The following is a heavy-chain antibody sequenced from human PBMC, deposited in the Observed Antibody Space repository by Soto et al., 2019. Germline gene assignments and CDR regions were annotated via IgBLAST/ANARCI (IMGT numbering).Heavy chain of an antibody. CDR1: GGSFSGYY. D-gene: IGHD3-3*01. V-gene: IGHV4-34*01. Sequence: LETLSLTCAVYGGSFSGYYLSWIRQPPGKGLEWIGEINHSGSTNYNPSLKSRVTISVDTSKNQFSLKLSSVTAADTAVYYCARAGYYDFWSGYSSWGQGTLVTVSS. CDR3: ARAGYYDFWSGYSS. J-gene: IGHJ4*02. CDR2: INHSGST.